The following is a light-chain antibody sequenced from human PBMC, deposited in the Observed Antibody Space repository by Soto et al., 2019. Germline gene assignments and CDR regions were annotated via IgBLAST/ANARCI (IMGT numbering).Light chain of an antibody. Sequence: ITQPPSPLSASVEHRFTITCRASQSISSWLGWYQQNPEKAPKLLIYDASSVESGVQIRFSSSGSGEDFINIISSQQHDVFAYYCCQYDISYGTFGQGTKVDIK. CDR2: DAS. V-gene: IGKV1-5*01. CDR3: QYDISYGT. J-gene: IGKJ1*01. CDR1: QSISSW.